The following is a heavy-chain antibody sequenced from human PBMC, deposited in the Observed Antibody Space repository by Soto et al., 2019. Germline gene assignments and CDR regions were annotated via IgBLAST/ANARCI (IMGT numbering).Heavy chain of an antibody. Sequence: ASVKVSCKASGYTFTSYGISWVRQAPGQGLEWMGWISAYNGNTNYAQKLQGRVTMTTDTSTSTAYMELRSLRSDDTAVYYCARRVGSTSPWGYYYYGMDVWGQGTTVTAP. D-gene: IGHD2-2*01. CDR2: ISAYNGNT. CDR3: ARRVGSTSPWGYYYYGMDV. V-gene: IGHV1-18*01. J-gene: IGHJ6*02. CDR1: GYTFTSYG.